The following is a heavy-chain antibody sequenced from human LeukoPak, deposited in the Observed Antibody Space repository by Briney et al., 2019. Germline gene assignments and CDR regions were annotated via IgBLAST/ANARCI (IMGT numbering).Heavy chain of an antibody. V-gene: IGHV3-53*01. D-gene: IGHD3-16*01. CDR3: ASGTGGRWLPYFDY. CDR2: IYRGGST. Sequence: PGGSLRLSCAASGFTVSSNYMSWVRQAPGKGLEWVSVIYRGGSTYYADSAKGRFTISRDNSKNTLYLQMNSLRAEDTAVYYCASGTGGRWLPYFDYWGQGTLVTVSS. CDR1: GFTVSSNY. J-gene: IGHJ4*02.